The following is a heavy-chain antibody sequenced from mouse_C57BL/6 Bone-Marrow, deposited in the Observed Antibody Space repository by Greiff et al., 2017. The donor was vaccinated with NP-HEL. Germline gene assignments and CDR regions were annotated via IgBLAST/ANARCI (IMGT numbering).Heavy chain of an antibody. CDR2: ISSGSSTI. J-gene: IGHJ4*01. CDR1: GFTFSDYG. Sequence: EVKLVESGGGLVKPGGSLKLSCAASGFTFSDYGMHWVRQAPEKGLEWVAYISSGSSTIYYADTVKGRFTISRDNAKNTLLLQMTSLRSEDTAMYYCARGKLNYSNYGGAMDYWGQGTSVTVSS. D-gene: IGHD2-5*01. CDR3: ARGKLNYSNYGGAMDY. V-gene: IGHV5-17*01.